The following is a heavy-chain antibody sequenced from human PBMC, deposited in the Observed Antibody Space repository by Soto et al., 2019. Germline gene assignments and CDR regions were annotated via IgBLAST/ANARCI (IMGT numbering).Heavy chain of an antibody. CDR2: IWDDGSKK. Sequence: GGSLRLSCAASGFTFSSFGMHWVRQAAGKGLEWVSLIWDDGSKKSYGDSVKGRFTISRDNSRNTVYLQMNSLRADDTAVYYCARDASYYSLWSGYYPSRNGMDVWGQGTTVTVSS. J-gene: IGHJ6*02. CDR3: ARDASYYSLWSGYYPSRNGMDV. CDR1: GFTFSSFG. V-gene: IGHV3-33*01. D-gene: IGHD3-3*01.